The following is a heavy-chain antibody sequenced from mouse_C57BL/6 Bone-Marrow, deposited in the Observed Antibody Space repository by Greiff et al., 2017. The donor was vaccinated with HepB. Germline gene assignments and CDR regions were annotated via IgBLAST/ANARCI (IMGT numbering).Heavy chain of an antibody. V-gene: IGHV2-2*01. CDR1: GFSFTSYG. CDR3: ASRSMDY. Sequence: VKLEESGPGLVQPSQSLSITCTVSGFSFTSYGVHWVRQSPGKGLEWLGVIWSGGSTDYNAAFISRLSISKDNSKSQVFFKMNSLQADDTAIYYCASRSMDYWGQGTSVTVSS. CDR2: IWSGGST. J-gene: IGHJ4*01.